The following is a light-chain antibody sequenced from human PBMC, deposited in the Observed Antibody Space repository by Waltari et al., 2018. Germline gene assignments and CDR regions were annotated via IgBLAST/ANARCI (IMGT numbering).Light chain of an antibody. J-gene: IGKJ4*01. V-gene: IGKV1-33*01. Sequence: DFQMTQSPSSLSASIGDRVTITCQASEDINNYLNWYQQKPGKAPKLLIYDASNLQVGVPSRFSGGGSETDFTFTISSLQPGDIATYYCQQHDNLPLTFGGGTKVEIK. CDR1: EDINNY. CDR2: DAS. CDR3: QQHDNLPLT.